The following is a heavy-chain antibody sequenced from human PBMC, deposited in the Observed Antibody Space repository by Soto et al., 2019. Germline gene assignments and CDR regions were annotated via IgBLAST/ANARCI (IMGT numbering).Heavy chain of an antibody. V-gene: IGHV5-51*03. J-gene: IGHJ5*02. CDR2: IYPGDSDT. CDR3: ARLSWRGPLRRGWFDP. D-gene: IGHD3-3*01. CDR1: GYSFTSYW. Sequence: VQLVQSGAEVKKPGESLKISCKGSGYSFTSYWIGWVRQMPGKGLAWMGIIYPGDSDTRYSPSFQGQVTISADKSISTGYLQWSSLKASDTAMYDCARLSWRGPLRRGWFDPWGQGTLVTVSS.